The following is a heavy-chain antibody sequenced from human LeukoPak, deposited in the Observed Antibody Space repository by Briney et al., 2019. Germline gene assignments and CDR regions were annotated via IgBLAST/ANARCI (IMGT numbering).Heavy chain of an antibody. CDR3: ARDALGKGYYCYYMDV. CDR2: IYTSGST. CDR1: GGSISSVSYY. Sequence: PSETLSLTCTVSGGSISSVSYYWSWIRQPAGKGLEWIGRIYTSGSTNYNPSLKSRVTISVDTSKNQFSLKLSSVTAADTAVYYCARDALGKGYYCYYMDVWGKGTTVTVSS. J-gene: IGHJ6*03. D-gene: IGHD7-27*01. V-gene: IGHV4-61*02.